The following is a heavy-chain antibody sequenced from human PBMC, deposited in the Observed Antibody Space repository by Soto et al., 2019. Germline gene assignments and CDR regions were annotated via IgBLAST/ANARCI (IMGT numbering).Heavy chain of an antibody. CDR3: GRGTYGDY. V-gene: IGHV1-18*01. CDR2: ISAHNANT. CDR1: GYTFTSYG. D-gene: IGHD3-16*01. J-gene: IGHJ4*02. Sequence: QVTLVQSGAEVRKPGASVKVSCKGSGYTFTSYGIAWVRQAPGQGLEWMGWISAHNANTHYAQKVQCRVTATRDTPTRTAYMELRNLRSDDTAVYYCGRGTYGDYWGQGALVTVSA.